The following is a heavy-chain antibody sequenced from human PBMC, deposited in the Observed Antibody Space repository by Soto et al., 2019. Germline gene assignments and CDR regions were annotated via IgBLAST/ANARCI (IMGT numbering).Heavy chain of an antibody. J-gene: IGHJ4*02. CDR2: ISAHNGNT. CDR3: ARGRDGDY. D-gene: IGHD6-6*01. Sequence: QVHLVQSGAEVKKPGASVKVSCQASGYAFTTYGITWVRQAPGQGLEWMGWISAHNGNTNYAQKLQGRVTVTRDTSTSTAYMELRSLRSGDTAVYYCARGRDGDYWGQGALVTVSS. CDR1: GYAFTTYG. V-gene: IGHV1-18*01.